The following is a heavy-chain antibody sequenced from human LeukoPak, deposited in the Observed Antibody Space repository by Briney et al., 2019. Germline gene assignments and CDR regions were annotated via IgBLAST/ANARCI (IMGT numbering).Heavy chain of an antibody. CDR2: IWYDGSNK. J-gene: IGHJ4*01. V-gene: IGHV3-33*06. Sequence: GGSLRLSCVVSGFTFSNYGMHWVRQAPGKGLEWVAAIWYDGSNKYYADSVKGRFTISRDNSKNTLFLQMNSLRADDTAMYYCVKESSKNYNDYWGHGTLVTVSS. CDR1: GFTFSNYG. CDR3: VKESSKNYNDY. D-gene: IGHD2-2*01.